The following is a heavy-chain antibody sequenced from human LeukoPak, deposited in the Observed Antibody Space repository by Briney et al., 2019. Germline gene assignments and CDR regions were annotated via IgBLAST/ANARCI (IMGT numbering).Heavy chain of an antibody. J-gene: IGHJ4*02. CDR1: GGSINNSDWWNW. CDR2: IFHSGSS. V-gene: IGHV4-4*02. Sequence: SGTLSLTCAVSGGSINNSDWWNWWSWVRQPPGKRLEWIGEIFHSGSSNYNPSLKSRVTISVDKSKNQFSLKLSSVTAADTAVYYCASGTIAVAGIFDYWGQGILVTVSS. CDR3: ASGTIAVAGIFDY. D-gene: IGHD6-19*01.